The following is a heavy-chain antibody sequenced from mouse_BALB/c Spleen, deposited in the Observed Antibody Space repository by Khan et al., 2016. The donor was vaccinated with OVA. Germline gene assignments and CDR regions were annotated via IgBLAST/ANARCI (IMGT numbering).Heavy chain of an antibody. D-gene: IGHD2-1*01. Sequence: QIQLVQSGPELKKPGETVKISCKASGYTLTDYGMNWVKQAPGKGLKWMGWINTYTGEATYADDFKGRFAFSLEKSANTAYLQINNLKTEDTATYFCSRSNCNYWFAYWGQGTLVTVSA. CDR2: INTYTGEA. CDR3: SRSNCNYWFAY. V-gene: IGHV9-3-1*01. CDR1: GYTLTDYG. J-gene: IGHJ3*01.